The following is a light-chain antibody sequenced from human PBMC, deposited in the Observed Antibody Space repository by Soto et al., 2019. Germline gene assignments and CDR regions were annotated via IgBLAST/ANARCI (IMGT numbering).Light chain of an antibody. CDR3: AAWDDSLNGPI. V-gene: IGLV1-44*01. Sequence: QSVLTQPPSASGTPGQRVTISCSGSSSNIETNTVNWYQQLPGTAPKLLIFSNSHRPSGVPDRFSGSKSDTSASLAISGLQSEDEADYYCAAWDDSLNGPIFGGGTKLTVL. CDR1: SSNIETNT. CDR2: SNS. J-gene: IGLJ2*01.